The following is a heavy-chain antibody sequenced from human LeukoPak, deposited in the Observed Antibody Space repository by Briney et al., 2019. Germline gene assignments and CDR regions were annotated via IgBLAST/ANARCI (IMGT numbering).Heavy chain of an antibody. Sequence: SETLSLTCAVYGGSFSNYYWSWIRQPPGKGLEWIGEINDSGTINYNPSLMSRVTISVDKSKNQFSLKLSSVTAADTAVYYCARRWNYGRNYYIDVWGKGATVSVSS. V-gene: IGHV4-34*01. CDR1: GGSFSNYY. D-gene: IGHD1-7*01. CDR2: INDSGTI. CDR3: ARRWNYGRNYYIDV. J-gene: IGHJ6*03.